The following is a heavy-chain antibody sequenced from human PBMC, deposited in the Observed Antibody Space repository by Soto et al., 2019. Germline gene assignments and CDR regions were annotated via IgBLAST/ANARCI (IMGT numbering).Heavy chain of an antibody. CDR2: IIPIFGTA. Sequence: QVQLVQSGAEVKKPGSSVKVSCKASGGTFSSYAISWVRQAPGQGLEWMGGIIPIFGTANYAQKFQGRVKITADESTSTAYMELSSLRSEDTAVYYCARSRVTYYDDRSAFDIWGQGTMVTVSS. J-gene: IGHJ3*02. D-gene: IGHD3-22*01. CDR3: ARSRVTYYDDRSAFDI. V-gene: IGHV1-69*01. CDR1: GGTFSSYA.